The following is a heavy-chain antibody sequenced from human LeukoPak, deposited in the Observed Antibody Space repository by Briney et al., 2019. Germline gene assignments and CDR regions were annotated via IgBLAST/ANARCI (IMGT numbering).Heavy chain of an antibody. CDR3: EKVCSSPSVPCLVY. Sequence: GGSLRLSCAASGFTFSSYAMSGVRQAPGKGLEGCSAISGSGGSTYYADSVKGRFTISRDNSKNTLYLQMNSLRAEDTAVYYCEKVCSSPSVPCLVYWGQGPLVTVSS. CDR2: ISGSGGST. D-gene: IGHD2-2*01. V-gene: IGHV3-23*01. J-gene: IGHJ4*02. CDR1: GFTFSSYA.